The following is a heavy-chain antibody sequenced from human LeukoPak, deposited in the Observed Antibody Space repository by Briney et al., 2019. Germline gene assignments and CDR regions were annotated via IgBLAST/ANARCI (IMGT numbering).Heavy chain of an antibody. CDR3: ARGGWKHFYSYYMDV. CDR2: IIPIFGTA. Sequence: SVKLSFKASGGTFSSYTISWVRHASGQGLELMGGIIPIFGTANYAQKFHGRVTITADESTSTAYMEVSSLRSDDTVVDYCARGGWKHFYSYYMDVWGKGTTVTVS. V-gene: IGHV1-69*13. D-gene: IGHD1-1*01. J-gene: IGHJ6*03. CDR1: GGTFSSYT.